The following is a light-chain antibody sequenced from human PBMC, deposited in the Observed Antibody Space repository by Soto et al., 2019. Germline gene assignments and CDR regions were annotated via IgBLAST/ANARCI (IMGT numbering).Light chain of an antibody. CDR2: DAS. V-gene: IGKV1-5*01. CDR3: QQYGSSPQT. CDR1: QSISSW. Sequence: GDRVTITCRTSQSISSWLAWYQQKPGKAPKLLIYDASTLESGVPSRFSGSGSGTEFTLTISSLQPDDFATYYCQQYGSSPQTFGQGTKVDIK. J-gene: IGKJ1*01.